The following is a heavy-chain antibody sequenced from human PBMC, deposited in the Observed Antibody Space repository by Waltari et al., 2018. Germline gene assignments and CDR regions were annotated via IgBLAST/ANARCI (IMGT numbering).Heavy chain of an antibody. J-gene: IGHJ4*02. CDR3: ARWPKGSPFDY. CDR2: IYYSGST. CDR1: GGPIRSSSYY. Sequence: QLQLQESGPGLVKPSETLSLTCTVSGGPIRSSSYYRGWIRQPPGKGLEWIGSIYYSGSTYYNPSLKSRVTISVDTSKNQFSLKLSSVTAADTAVYYCARWPKGSPFDYWGQGTLVTVSS. V-gene: IGHV4-39*07.